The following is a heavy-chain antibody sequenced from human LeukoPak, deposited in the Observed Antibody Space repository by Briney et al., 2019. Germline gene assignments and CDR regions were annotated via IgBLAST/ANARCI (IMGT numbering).Heavy chain of an antibody. CDR2: INHSGST. J-gene: IGHJ4*02. V-gene: IGHV4-34*01. Sequence: SETLSLTCAVYGGSFSGYCWSWIRQPPGKGLEWIGEINHSGSTNYNPSLKSRVTISVDTSKNQFSLKLSSVTAADTAVYYCARGLGYSGSRGSFDYWGQGTLVTVSS. CDR1: GGSFSGYC. CDR3: ARGLGYSGSRGSFDY. D-gene: IGHD1-26*01.